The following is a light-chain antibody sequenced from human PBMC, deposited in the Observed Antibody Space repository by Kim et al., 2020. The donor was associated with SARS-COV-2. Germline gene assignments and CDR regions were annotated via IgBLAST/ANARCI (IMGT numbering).Light chain of an antibody. J-gene: IGKJ1*01. CDR2: GAS. CDR3: QQYNNWWT. CDR1: QSVSSN. Sequence: EIVMTQSPATLSVSPGERATLSCRASQSVSSNLAWYQQKPGQAPRLLIYGASTRATGIPARFSGSGSGTEFTLTISSLQSEDVAVYYCQQYNNWWTFGQGTKVDIK. V-gene: IGKV3-15*01.